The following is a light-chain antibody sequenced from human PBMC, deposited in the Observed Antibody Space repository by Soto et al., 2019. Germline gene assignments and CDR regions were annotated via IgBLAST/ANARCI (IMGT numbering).Light chain of an antibody. Sequence: AIRMTQPPSSLSASTGDRVTITCRARQGISSYLAWYQQKPGKAPKLRIYAASSLQSGGPSRFSGSGARAEFTLTSRCLQSEYFATYSFQQYDSYPPTVGEGTKVGIK. J-gene: IGKJ1*01. CDR3: QQYDSYPPT. CDR1: QGISSY. V-gene: IGKV1-8*01. CDR2: AAS.